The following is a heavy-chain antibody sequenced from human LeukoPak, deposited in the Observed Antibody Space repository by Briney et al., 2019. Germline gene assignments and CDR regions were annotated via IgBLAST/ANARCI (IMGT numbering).Heavy chain of an antibody. CDR1: GFTFSSYW. J-gene: IGHJ4*02. Sequence: GGSLRLSCAASGFTFSSYWMSWVRQAPGKGLEWVANIKRDGSEKYYVDSVKGRFTISRDNAKNSLYLQMNSLRAEDTAVYYCASYCSGGSCYPGPYYFDYWGQGTLVTVSS. CDR2: IKRDGSEK. D-gene: IGHD2-15*01. V-gene: IGHV3-7*01. CDR3: ASYCSGGSCYPGPYYFDY.